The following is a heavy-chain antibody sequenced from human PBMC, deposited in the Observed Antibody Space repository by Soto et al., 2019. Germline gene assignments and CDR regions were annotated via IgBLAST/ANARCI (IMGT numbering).Heavy chain of an antibody. D-gene: IGHD5-18*01. CDR2: ISHDGRTR. V-gene: IGHV3-30*14. CDR1: GLTFSGYA. J-gene: IGHJ4*02. Sequence: QVHLVESGGGVVQPGRSLRLSCAASGLTFSGYALHWVRQAPGKGPEWVASISHDGRTRYNKDSVMGRFTISRDDSTNTLYLQMNSLRGEDTAVYYCTRVGRGFSLGKGFDYWGQGTLITVSS. CDR3: TRVGRGFSLGKGFDY.